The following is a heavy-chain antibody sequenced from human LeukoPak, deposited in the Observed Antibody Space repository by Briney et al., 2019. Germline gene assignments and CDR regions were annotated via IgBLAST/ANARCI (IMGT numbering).Heavy chain of an antibody. CDR3: ARDATLYYYDSSGYTHDAFDI. D-gene: IGHD3-22*01. CDR2: IKQDGSEK. Sequence: GGSLRLSCAASGFTFSSYWMSWVRQAPGKGLEWVANIKQDGSEKYYVDSVKGRFTFSRDNAKNSLYLQMNSLRAEDTAVYYCARDATLYYYDSSGYTHDAFDIWGQGTMVTVSS. V-gene: IGHV3-7*01. CDR1: GFTFSSYW. J-gene: IGHJ3*02.